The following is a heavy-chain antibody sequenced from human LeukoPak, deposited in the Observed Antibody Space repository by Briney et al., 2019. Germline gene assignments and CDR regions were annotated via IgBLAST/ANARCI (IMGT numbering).Heavy chain of an antibody. CDR3: ASVADYSNYIFDY. J-gene: IGHJ4*02. Sequence: PGGSLRLSCAASGFTFSSYAMHWVRQAPGKGLEWVAVISYDGSNKYYADSVKGRFTISRDNSKNTLYLQMNSLRAEDTAVYYCASVADYSNYIFDYWGQGTLVTVSS. CDR1: GFTFSSYA. CDR2: ISYDGSNK. V-gene: IGHV3-30-3*01. D-gene: IGHD4-11*01.